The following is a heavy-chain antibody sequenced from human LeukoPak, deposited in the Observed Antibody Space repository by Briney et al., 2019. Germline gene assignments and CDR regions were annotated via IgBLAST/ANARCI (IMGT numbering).Heavy chain of an antibody. CDR2: IYYSGST. D-gene: IGHD3-10*01. J-gene: IGHJ5*02. CDR3: ASHYPRYWFDP. CDR1: GGSISSYY. V-gene: IGHV4-59*01. Sequence: SETLSLTCTVSGGSISSYYWSWIRQPPGKGLEWIGYIYYSGSTNYNPSLKSRVTISVDTSKNQFSLKLSSVTAADTAVYYCASHYPRYWFDPWGQGTLVTASS.